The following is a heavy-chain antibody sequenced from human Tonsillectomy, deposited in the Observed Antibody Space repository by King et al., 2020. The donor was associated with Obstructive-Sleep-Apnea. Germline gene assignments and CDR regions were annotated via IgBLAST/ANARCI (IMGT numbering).Heavy chain of an antibody. CDR1: GFTFGSYG. D-gene: IGHD3-10*01. CDR3: ARDQSQLTYYFAY. CDR2: RSYDGSAK. J-gene: IGHJ4*02. V-gene: IGHV3-30*03. Sequence: VQLVESGGGVVQPGRALRLSCAASGFTFGSYGMSGVRQAPGKGLEWVATRSYDGSAKYYVDSVKDRFTVSRDNYKNTLYLQLSTLRDEDTAVYYCARDQSQLTYYFAYWGQGTLVTVSS.